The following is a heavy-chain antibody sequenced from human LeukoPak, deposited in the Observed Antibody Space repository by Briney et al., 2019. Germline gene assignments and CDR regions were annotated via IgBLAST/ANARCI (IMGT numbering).Heavy chain of an antibody. V-gene: IGHV3-20*04. Sequence: PGGPLRLSCAASGFTFDDYGMSWVRQAPGKGLEWVSGINWNGGSTNYADSVKGRFTISRDNAKNSLYLQMNSLRDEDTALYYCTSTGILGATTGVGLFDFWGQGTLVTVSS. CDR1: GFTFDDYG. J-gene: IGHJ4*02. CDR2: INWNGGST. CDR3: TSTGILGATTGVGLFDF. D-gene: IGHD1-26*01.